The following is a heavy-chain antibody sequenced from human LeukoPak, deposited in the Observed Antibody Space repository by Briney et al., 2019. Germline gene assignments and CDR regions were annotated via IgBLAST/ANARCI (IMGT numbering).Heavy chain of an antibody. CDR2: ISAYNGNT. Sequence: GASVKVSCKASGYTFTSYGISWVRQAPGQGLEWMGWISAYNGNTNYAQKLQGRVTMTTDTSTSTAYMELRSLRSDDTAVYYCARDRDFWSGHDAFDIWGQGTMVTVSS. J-gene: IGHJ3*02. CDR1: GYTFTSYG. V-gene: IGHV1-18*01. D-gene: IGHD3-3*01. CDR3: ARDRDFWSGHDAFDI.